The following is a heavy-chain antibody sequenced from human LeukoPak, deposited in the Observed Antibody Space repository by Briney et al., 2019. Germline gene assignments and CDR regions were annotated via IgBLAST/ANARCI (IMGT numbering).Heavy chain of an antibody. D-gene: IGHD3-10*01. CDR2: IYYSGST. CDR3: ARDSYFGSGNYYIDY. Sequence: SETLSLTCTVSGGSISSHYWSWIRQPPGKGLEWIGYIYYSGSTNYNPSLKSRVTISVDTSKNQLSLKLSSVTAADTAVYYCARDSYFGSGNYYIDYWGQGTLVTVSS. V-gene: IGHV4-59*11. J-gene: IGHJ4*02. CDR1: GGSISSHY.